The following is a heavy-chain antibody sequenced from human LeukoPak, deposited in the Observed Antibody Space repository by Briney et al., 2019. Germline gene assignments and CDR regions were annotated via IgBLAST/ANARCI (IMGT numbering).Heavy chain of an antibody. CDR1: GGSISSGGYY. CDR3: ARVAPDNWFDP. J-gene: IGHJ5*02. D-gene: IGHD5-12*01. Sequence: TLSLPFTVSGGSISSGGYYWSWIRPHPGKGLEWIGYIYYSGSTYYNPSLKSRVTISVDTSKNQFSLKLNSVTAADTAVYYCARVAPDNWFDPWGQGTLVTVSS. CDR2: IYYSGST. V-gene: IGHV4-31*03.